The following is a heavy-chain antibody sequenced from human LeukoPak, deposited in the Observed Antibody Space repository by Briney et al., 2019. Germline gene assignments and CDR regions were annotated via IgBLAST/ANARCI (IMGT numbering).Heavy chain of an antibody. CDR1: GGSISSYY. J-gene: IGHJ4*02. D-gene: IGHD5-18*01. Sequence: SETLSLTCTVSGGSISSYYWSWIRQPPGKGLDWIGYIYYRGNTNYNPSLKSRDTISIDTSQHHFSLNLSSVTAADTAVYYCARGASGYSYGWGQGTLVSVSS. CDR2: IYYRGNT. CDR3: ARGASGYSYG. V-gene: IGHV4-59*01.